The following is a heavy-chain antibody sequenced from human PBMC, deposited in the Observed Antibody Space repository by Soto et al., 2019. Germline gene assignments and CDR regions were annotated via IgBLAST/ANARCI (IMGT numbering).Heavy chain of an antibody. CDR2: IYYSGST. CDR3: ARGAYYYDSSGYYCDY. V-gene: IGHV4-31*03. Sequence: KPSETLSLTCTVSGGSISSGGYYWSWIRQHPGKGLEWIGYIYYSGSTYYNPSLKSRVTISVDTSKNQFSLKLSSVTAADTAVYYCARGAYYYDSSGYYCDYWGQGTLVTVSS. J-gene: IGHJ4*02. D-gene: IGHD3-22*01. CDR1: GGSISSGGYY.